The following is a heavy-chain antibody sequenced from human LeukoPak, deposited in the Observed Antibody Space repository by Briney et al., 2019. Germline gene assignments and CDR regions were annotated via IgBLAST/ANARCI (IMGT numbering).Heavy chain of an antibody. CDR2: ISVYNGNT. V-gene: IGHV1-18*01. J-gene: IGHJ4*02. D-gene: IGHD2-21*01. CDR1: GYTFTSYG. Sequence: GASVKVSCKTSGYTFTSYGFSWVRQAPGQGLEWMGWISVYNGNTKYAQKLQGRVTMTTDTSTSTAYMELRSLRSDDTAVYYCARDGYRHCGGDCPIDYWGQGTLVTVSS. CDR3: ARDGYRHCGGDCPIDY.